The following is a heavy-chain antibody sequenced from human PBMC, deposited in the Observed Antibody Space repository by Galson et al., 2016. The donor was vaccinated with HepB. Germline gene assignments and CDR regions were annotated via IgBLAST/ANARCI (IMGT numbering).Heavy chain of an antibody. CDR1: GFTFSSYA. D-gene: IGHD6-13*01. J-gene: IGHJ6*02. V-gene: IGHV3-30-3*01. CDR2: ISYDGSNK. Sequence: SLRLSCAASGFTFSSYAMHWVRQAPGKGLEWVAVISYDGSNKYNADSVKGRFTISRDNSKNTLYLQMNSLRAEDTAVYYCARGSSSWRYYYYYGMDVWGQGTTGTVSS. CDR3: ARGSSSWRYYYYYGMDV.